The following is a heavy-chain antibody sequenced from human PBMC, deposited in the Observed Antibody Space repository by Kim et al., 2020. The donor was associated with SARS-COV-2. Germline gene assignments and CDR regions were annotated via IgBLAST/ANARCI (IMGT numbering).Heavy chain of an antibody. CDR1: GGSISSYY. CDR3: ARRSLGYYDSSGPQAAFDI. V-gene: IGHV4-59*01. CDR2: IYYSGST. D-gene: IGHD3-22*01. J-gene: IGHJ3*02. Sequence: SETLSLTCTVSGGSISSYYWSWIRQPPGKGLEWIGYIYYSGSTNYNPSLKRRVTISVDTSKNHFSLKLSSVTAADTAVYYCARRSLGYYDSSGPQAAFDIWGQGTMVTVSS.